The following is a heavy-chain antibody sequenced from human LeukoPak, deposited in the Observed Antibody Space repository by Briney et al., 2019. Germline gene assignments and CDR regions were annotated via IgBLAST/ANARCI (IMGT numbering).Heavy chain of an antibody. CDR2: IYYSGST. V-gene: IGHV4-31*03. CDR1: GGPITSGGSY. CDR3: ASQANYYDSSGYFIH. Sequence: SETLSLTCTVSGGPITSGGSYWSWIRQHPGEGLEWIGYIYYSGSTYYNPSLKSRVTISVDTSKKQFSLKLTSVTAADTAVYFWASQANYYDSSGYFIHWGQGILVTVSS. J-gene: IGHJ1*01. D-gene: IGHD3-22*01.